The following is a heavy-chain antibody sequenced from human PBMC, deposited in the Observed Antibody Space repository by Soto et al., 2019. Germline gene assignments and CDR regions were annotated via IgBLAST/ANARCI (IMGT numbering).Heavy chain of an antibody. D-gene: IGHD1-26*01. J-gene: IGHJ5*02. CDR1: GASIRNYY. CDR3: ARGGSSEWEDNWFDP. Sequence: SETLSLTCSVSGASIRNYYWHWVRQLPGKGLEWIGYVYTPDYTRYNSSLKSRVTISVDTSKSQFSLRLNSVTAADTAVYYCARGGSSEWEDNWFDPWGQGTLVTVSS. V-gene: IGHV4-4*08. CDR2: VYTPDYT.